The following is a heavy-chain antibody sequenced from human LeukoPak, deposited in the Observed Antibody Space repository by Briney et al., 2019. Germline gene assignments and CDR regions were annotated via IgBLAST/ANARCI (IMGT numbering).Heavy chain of an antibody. D-gene: IGHD3-22*01. J-gene: IGHJ6*02. CDR1: GFTFSSYS. Sequence: GGSLRLSCAASGFTFSSYSMNWVRQAPGRGLEWVSSISSSSSYIYYADSVKGRFTISRDNAKNSLYLQMNSLRAEDTAVYYCARVLLPLYGMDVWGQGTTVTVSS. V-gene: IGHV3-21*01. CDR3: ARVLLPLYGMDV. CDR2: ISSSSSYI.